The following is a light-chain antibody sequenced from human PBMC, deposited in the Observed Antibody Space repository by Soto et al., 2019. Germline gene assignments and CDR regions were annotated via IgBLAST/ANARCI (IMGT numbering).Light chain of an antibody. CDR1: QSISSY. V-gene: IGKV1-39*01. CDR3: QQSYSTPMYT. J-gene: IGKJ2*01. Sequence: DIPMTQSPSSLSASVGDRVTITCRASQSISSYLNWYQQKPGKAPKLLIYAASSLQSGVPSRFSGRGSGTDVTLTISSLQPEDFATYYCQQSYSTPMYTFGQGTKLEIK. CDR2: AAS.